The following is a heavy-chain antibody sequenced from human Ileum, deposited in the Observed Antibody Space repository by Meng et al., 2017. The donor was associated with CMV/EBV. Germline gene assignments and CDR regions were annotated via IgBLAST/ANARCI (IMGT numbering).Heavy chain of an antibody. V-gene: IGHV4-39*07. J-gene: IGHJ4*02. CDR1: GGSISSSSYY. Sequence: SETLSLTCTVSGGSISSSSYYWGWIRQPPGKGLEWIGSIYYSGSTYYNPSLKSRVTISVDTSKNQFSLKLSSVTAADTAVYYCARDYGAVAGTGYWGQGTLVIVSS. CDR2: IYYSGST. D-gene: IGHD6-19*01. CDR3: ARDYGAVAGTGY.